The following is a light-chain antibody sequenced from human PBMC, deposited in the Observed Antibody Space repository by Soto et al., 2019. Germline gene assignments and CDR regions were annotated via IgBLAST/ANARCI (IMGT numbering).Light chain of an antibody. Sequence: QSVLPQPPSSSGSPGQSVTISCTGTSSDVGAYNYVSWYQQHPGEVPKLLIYEVTQRPSGVPDRFPGSKSGNTASLTVSGLQAEDEADYYCNSYAGSNNLVFGGGTKVTVL. CDR2: EVT. CDR1: SSDVGAYNY. J-gene: IGLJ2*01. CDR3: NSYAGSNNLV. V-gene: IGLV2-8*01.